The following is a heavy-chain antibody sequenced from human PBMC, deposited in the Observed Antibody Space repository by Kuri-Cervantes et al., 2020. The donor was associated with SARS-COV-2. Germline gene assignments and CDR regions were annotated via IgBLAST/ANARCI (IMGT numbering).Heavy chain of an antibody. CDR1: GGSISSSSYY. J-gene: IGHJ4*02. Sequence: GSLRLSCTVSGGSISSSSYYWGWIRQPPGKGLEWIGSIYYSGSTYYNPSLKSRVTISVDTSKNQFSLKLSSVTAADTAVYYCARGGPAAMRAYFDYWGQGTLVTVSS. V-gene: IGHV4-39*01. D-gene: IGHD2-2*01. CDR2: IYYSGST. CDR3: ARGGPAAMRAYFDY.